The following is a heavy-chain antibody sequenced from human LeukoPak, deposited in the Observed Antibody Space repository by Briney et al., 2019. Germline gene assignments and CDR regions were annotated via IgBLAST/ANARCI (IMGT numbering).Heavy chain of an antibody. CDR1: GFTFSSYA. CDR2: ISGSGGST. J-gene: IGHJ4*02. V-gene: IGHV3-23*01. CDR3: AKGRTAYCSSTSCYTSDY. D-gene: IGHD2-2*02. Sequence: GGSLRLSCAASGFTFSSYAMSWVRQAPGKGLEWVSAISGSGGSTYYADSVEGRFTISRDNSKNTLYLQMNSLRAEDTAVYYCAKGRTAYCSSTSCYTSDYWGQGTLVTVSS.